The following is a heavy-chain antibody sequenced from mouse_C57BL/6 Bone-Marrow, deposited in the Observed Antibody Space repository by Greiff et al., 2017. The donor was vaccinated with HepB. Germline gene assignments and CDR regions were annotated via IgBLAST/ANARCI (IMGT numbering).Heavy chain of an antibody. J-gene: IGHJ3*01. CDR3: ARHDYGSTFAY. V-gene: IGHV5-6*01. Sequence: EVKVVESGGDLVKPGGSLKLSCAASGFTFSSYGMSWVRQTPDKRLEWVATISSGGSYTYYPDSVKGRFTISRDNAKNTLYLQMSSLKSEDTAMYYCARHDYGSTFAYWGQGTLVTVSA. CDR2: ISSGGSYT. CDR1: GFTFSSYG. D-gene: IGHD1-1*01.